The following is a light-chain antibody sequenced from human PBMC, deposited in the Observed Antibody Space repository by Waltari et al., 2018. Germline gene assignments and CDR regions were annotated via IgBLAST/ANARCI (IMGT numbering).Light chain of an antibody. V-gene: IGLV2-14*01. Sequence: QAALTQSPSVSGSPGQSVTISCTGTSSDIGGYDRVPWYQQYPGKAPKLMIYEVSKRPSGVSDRFSGSKSGNTASLTISGLQAEDEADYYCSSYVSSGTFLFGGGTRLTVL. CDR2: EVS. CDR1: SSDIGGYDR. J-gene: IGLJ2*01. CDR3: SSYVSSGTFL.